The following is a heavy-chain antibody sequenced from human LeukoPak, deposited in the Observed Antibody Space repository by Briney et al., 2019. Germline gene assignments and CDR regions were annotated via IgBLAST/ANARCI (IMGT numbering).Heavy chain of an antibody. V-gene: IGHV4-34*01. CDR1: GGSFSGYY. CDR2: INHSGST. J-gene: IGHJ6*02. CDR3: ARDRPYGDYGYYYYYYGMDV. Sequence: SETLSLTCAVYGGSFSGYYWSWIRQPPGKGLEWIGEINHSGSTNYNPSLKSRVTISVDTSKNQFSLKLSSVTAADTAVYYCARDRPYGDYGYYYYYYGMDVWGQGTTVTVSS. D-gene: IGHD4-17*01.